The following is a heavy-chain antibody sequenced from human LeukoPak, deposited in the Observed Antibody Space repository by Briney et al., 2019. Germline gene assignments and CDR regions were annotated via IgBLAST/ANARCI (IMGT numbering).Heavy chain of an antibody. J-gene: IGHJ4*02. D-gene: IGHD3-22*01. Sequence: KPSETLSLTCSVSGGSISSYYWSWIRQPAGKGLKWIGRIYTSGSTNYNPSLKSRVTMSVDTSKNQFSLKLSSVTAADTAVYYCARDRYYYDSGSYRFDYWGRGTLVTVSS. CDR1: GGSISSYY. CDR2: IYTSGST. CDR3: ARDRYYYDSGSYRFDY. V-gene: IGHV4-4*07.